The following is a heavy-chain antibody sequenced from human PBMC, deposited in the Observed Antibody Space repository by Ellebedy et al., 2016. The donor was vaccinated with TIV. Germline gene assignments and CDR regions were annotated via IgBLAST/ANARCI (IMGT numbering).Heavy chain of an antibody. CDR1: GASITTYY. D-gene: IGHD3-16*01. J-gene: IGHJ5*02. Sequence: MPSETLSLTCNVSGASITTYYWNWIRQSPGKGLEWIGYMFYSGSTNYNPSLKSRVTISVDTSKKQFSLQLSSVTAADTAVYFCARKIGESWFDPWGQGTLVTVSS. CDR2: MFYSGST. V-gene: IGHV4-59*08. CDR3: ARKIGESWFDP.